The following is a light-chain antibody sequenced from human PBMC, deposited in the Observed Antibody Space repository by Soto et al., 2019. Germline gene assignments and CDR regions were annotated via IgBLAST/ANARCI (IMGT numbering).Light chain of an antibody. CDR2: DAS. Sequence: DIHMTQSPSSLSASVGYRFTITCQASHDIRKYLNWYQQKTGKAPRLLIYDASNMEKGVPSRFTGSGSGTDFILTISSLQPEDIETYYCQQYENFPITFGQGTRLEIK. J-gene: IGKJ5*01. CDR1: HDIRKY. V-gene: IGKV1-33*01. CDR3: QQYENFPIT.